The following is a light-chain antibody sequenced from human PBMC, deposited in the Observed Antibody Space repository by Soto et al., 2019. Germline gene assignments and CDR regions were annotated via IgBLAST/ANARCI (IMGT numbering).Light chain of an antibody. CDR1: QSISSW. V-gene: IGKV1-5*03. CDR2: KAS. Sequence: DIQMTQSPSTLSASVGDRVTITCRASQSISSWLAWYQQKPGKAPNLLIYKASSLESGVPSRFSGSGSGTEFTITISSLQPDDFATYYCQQYNSYPFTFGPVTKVDIK. CDR3: QQYNSYPFT. J-gene: IGKJ3*01.